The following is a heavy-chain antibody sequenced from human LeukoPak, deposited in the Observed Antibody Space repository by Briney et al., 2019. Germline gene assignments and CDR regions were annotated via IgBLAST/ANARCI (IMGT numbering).Heavy chain of an antibody. Sequence: GGSLRLSCAASGFTFSSYAMSGVRQAPGKGLEWVSAIRGRGGSTYYADSVKGGFTISRDNSKNTLYLQMNSLREEGTAVYFCAKEGVIDSSSWFDYWGQGTLVTVSS. J-gene: IGHJ4*02. D-gene: IGHD6-13*01. CDR2: IRGRGGST. V-gene: IGHV3-23*01. CDR3: AKEGVIDSSSWFDY. CDR1: GFTFSSYA.